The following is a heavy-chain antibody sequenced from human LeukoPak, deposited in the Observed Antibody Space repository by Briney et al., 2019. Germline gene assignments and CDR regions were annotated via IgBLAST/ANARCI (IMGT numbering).Heavy chain of an antibody. D-gene: IGHD5-12*01. CDR1: GGSMNQYY. CDR3: AREARSGYEGFWSDP. J-gene: IGHJ5*02. V-gene: IGHV4-4*07. Sequence: SETLSLTCTVSGGSMNQYYWSWIRQPAGRGLEWIGRIYSSGNTFYKPSLKSRVTMSVDTSNNQFFLKLTSVTAADAAVYYCAREARSGYEGFWSDPWGQGTLVTVSS. CDR2: IYSSGNT.